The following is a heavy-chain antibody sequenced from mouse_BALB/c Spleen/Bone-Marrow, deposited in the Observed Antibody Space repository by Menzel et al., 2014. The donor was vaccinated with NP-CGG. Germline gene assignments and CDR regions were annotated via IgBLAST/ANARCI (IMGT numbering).Heavy chain of an antibody. CDR3: ARGYDYSSWFAY. CDR1: GFTFSNYG. D-gene: IGHD2-4*01. J-gene: IGHJ3*01. CDR2: VSVNGDRT. V-gene: IGHV5-6-3*01. Sequence: EVKVEESGGGLVQPGGSLKLSCAASGFTFSNYGMSWVRQTPDKRLEMIATVSVNGDRTYHPDSVKGRFTISRDNAKNTLSLQMSSLKSEDTAMYYCARGYDYSSWFAYWGQGTLVTVSA.